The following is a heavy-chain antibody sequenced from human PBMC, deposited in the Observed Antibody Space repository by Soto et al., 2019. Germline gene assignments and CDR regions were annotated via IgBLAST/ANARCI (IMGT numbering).Heavy chain of an antibody. V-gene: IGHV3-30*18. Sequence: PGGSLRLSCASSGFTFSSYAMSWVRQAPGKGLEWVAVISYDGSNKYYADSVKGRFTISRDSSKNTLYLQMNSLRAEDTAVYYYAKGYDDYGVFYYYYGMDVWGQGTTVTVSS. J-gene: IGHJ6*02. CDR2: ISYDGSNK. CDR1: GFTFSSYA. D-gene: IGHD4-17*01. CDR3: AKGYDDYGVFYYYYGMDV.